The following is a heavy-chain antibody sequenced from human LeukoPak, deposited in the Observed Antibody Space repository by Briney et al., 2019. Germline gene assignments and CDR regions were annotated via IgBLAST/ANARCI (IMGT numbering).Heavy chain of an antibody. CDR3: ARDGRTTWYGVGYFDY. J-gene: IGHJ4*02. V-gene: IGHV3-48*03. Sequence: GGSLRLSCAASGFTFSSYDMNWVRQAPGKGLEWISYISSSGSTIYYADSVKGRFTISRENAKNSLYLQMNGLRAEDTAVYYCARDGRTTWYGVGYFDYWGQGTLVTVSS. CDR2: ISSSGSTI. CDR1: GFTFSSYD. D-gene: IGHD6-13*01.